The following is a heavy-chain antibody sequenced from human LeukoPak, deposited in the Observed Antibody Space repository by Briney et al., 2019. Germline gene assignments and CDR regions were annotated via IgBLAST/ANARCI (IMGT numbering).Heavy chain of an antibody. V-gene: IGHV4-31*11. J-gene: IGHJ4*02. D-gene: IGHD3-10*01. Sequence: SETLSLTCAVSGGSINRGGYYWNWIRQPPGKGLEWIGYIYYGGSTYYNPSLRSRVIISVDTSRNQFSLILTSVTAADTAVYYCASTSYVWVGERDYWGQGTLVTVSS. CDR1: GGSINRGGYY. CDR2: IYYGGST. CDR3: ASTSYVWVGERDY.